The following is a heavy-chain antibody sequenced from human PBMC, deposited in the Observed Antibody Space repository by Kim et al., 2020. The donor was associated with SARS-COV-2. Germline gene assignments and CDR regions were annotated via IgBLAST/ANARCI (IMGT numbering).Heavy chain of an antibody. Sequence: GGSLRLSCAASGFTFSSYAMTWVRQAPGKGLEWASTISDSGGRTHYADSVKGRFTISRDNSKNTLYLKLNSLRAEDTAVYYCSTSDYWGPAPLVTVAS. CDR1: GFTFSSYA. V-gene: IGHV3-23*01. CDR2: ISDSGGRT. J-gene: IGHJ4*02. CDR3: STSDY.